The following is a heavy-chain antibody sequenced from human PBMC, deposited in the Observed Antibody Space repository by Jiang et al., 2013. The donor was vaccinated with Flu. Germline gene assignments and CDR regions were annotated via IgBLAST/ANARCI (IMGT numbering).Heavy chain of an antibody. V-gene: IGHV4-34*01. CDR2: INHSGST. CDR3: ARVIRVTIFGVVIIPSSGWFDP. D-gene: IGHD3-3*01. Sequence: LLKPSETLSLTCAAYGGSFSGYYWSWIRQPPGKGLEWIGEINHSGSTNYNPSLKSRVTISVDTSKKQFSLKLSSVTAADTAVYYCARVIRVTIFGVVIIPSSGWFDPWGQGTLVTVSS. CDR1: GGSFSGYY. J-gene: IGHJ5*02.